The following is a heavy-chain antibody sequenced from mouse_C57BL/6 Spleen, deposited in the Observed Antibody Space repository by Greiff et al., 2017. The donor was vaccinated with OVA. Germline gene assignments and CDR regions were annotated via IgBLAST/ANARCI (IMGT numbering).Heavy chain of an antibody. CDR3: ARQKGSYSNYVDY. CDR1: GFTFSSYT. V-gene: IGHV5-9*01. J-gene: IGHJ2*01. D-gene: IGHD2-5*01. CDR2: ISGGGGNT. Sequence: EVQVVESGGGLVKPGGSLKLSCAASGFTFSSYTMSWVRQTPEKRLEWVATISGGGGNTYYPDSVKGRFIISRDNAKNTLYLQMSSLRTEDTALYDCARQKGSYSNYVDYWGQGTTLTVSS.